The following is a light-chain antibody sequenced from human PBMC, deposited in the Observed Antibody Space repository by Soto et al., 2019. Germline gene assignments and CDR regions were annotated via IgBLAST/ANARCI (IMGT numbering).Light chain of an antibody. CDR1: QSVSSY. Sequence: EIVLTQSPATLSLSPGERATLSCRASQSVSSYLAWYQQKPGQAPRLLIYDASNMATGIPARFSGSGSGTDFTLTISSLEPEDFAVYYCQQRSNWPPGFTFGPGTKVDIK. J-gene: IGKJ3*01. V-gene: IGKV3-11*01. CDR2: DAS. CDR3: QQRSNWPPGFT.